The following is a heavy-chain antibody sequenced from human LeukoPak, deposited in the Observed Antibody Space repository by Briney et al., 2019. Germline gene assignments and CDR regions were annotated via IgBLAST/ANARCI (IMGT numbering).Heavy chain of an antibody. CDR2: IKQDGSEG. D-gene: IGHD2-2*01. Sequence: GGSLRLSCAASGFTFSDYWMTWVRQAPGKGLEWVASIKQDGSEGYYVDSVKGRFTVSRDNAKSSLYLQLNSLRAEDTAVYYYATRSCSISACRASSYHCMDFWGKGTTVTVSS. V-gene: IGHV3-7*01. CDR3: ATRSCSISACRASSYHCMDF. J-gene: IGHJ6*03. CDR1: GFTFSDYW.